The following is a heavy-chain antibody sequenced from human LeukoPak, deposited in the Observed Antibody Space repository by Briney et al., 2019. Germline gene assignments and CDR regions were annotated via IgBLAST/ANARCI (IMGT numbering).Heavy chain of an antibody. J-gene: IGHJ4*02. CDR3: ARRDDDSSPFDY. D-gene: IGHD3-22*01. CDR2: IKQDGSEL. V-gene: IGHV3-7*03. Sequence: GGSLRLSCAASGFTFSDYWMSWVRQAPGKGLEWVANIKQDGSELYYVDSVKGRFTISRDNAKNSLYLQMNSLRAEDTALYHCARRDDDSSPFDYWGQGTLVTVSS. CDR1: GFTFSDYW.